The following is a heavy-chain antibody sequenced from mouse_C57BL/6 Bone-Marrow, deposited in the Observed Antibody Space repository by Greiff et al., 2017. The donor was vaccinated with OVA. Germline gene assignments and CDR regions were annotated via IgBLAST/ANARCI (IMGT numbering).Heavy chain of an antibody. CDR1: GFTFSDYG. J-gene: IGHJ4*01. CDR3: ARDGYYRAMDY. V-gene: IGHV5-17*01. D-gene: IGHD2-3*01. Sequence: EVKVVESGGGLVKPGGSLKLSCAASGFTFSDYGMHWVRQAPEKGLEWVAYISSGSSTIYYADTVKGRFTISRDNAKNTLFLQMTSLRSEDTAMYYCARDGYYRAMDYWGQGTSVTVSS. CDR2: ISSGSSTI.